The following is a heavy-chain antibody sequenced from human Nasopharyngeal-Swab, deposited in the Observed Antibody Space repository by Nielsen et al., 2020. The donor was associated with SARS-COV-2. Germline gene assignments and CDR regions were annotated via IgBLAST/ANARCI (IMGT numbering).Heavy chain of an antibody. CDR1: GYTLTELS. Sequence: ASVKVSCKVFGYTLTELSMHWVRQAPGKGLEWMGGFDPEDGETIYTQKFQGRVTMTEDTSTDTAYMELSSLRSEDTAVYYCARGIAARGTWFDPWGQGTLVTVSS. CDR2: FDPEDGET. D-gene: IGHD6-6*01. J-gene: IGHJ5*02. CDR3: ARGIAARGTWFDP. V-gene: IGHV1-24*01.